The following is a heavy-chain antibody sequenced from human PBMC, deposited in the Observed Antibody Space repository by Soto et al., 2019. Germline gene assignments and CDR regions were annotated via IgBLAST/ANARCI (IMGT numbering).Heavy chain of an antibody. CDR3: ARGSVVAARFYYYYGMDV. D-gene: IGHD2-15*01. V-gene: IGHV1-18*01. CDR2: ISAYNGNT. CDR1: GYTFTSYG. J-gene: IGHJ6*02. Sequence: ASVKVSFKASGYTFTSYGISWVRQAPGQGLEWMGWISAYNGNTNYAQKLQGRVTMTTDTSTSTAYMELRSLRSDDTAVYYCARGSVVAARFYYYYGMDVWGQGTTVTVSS.